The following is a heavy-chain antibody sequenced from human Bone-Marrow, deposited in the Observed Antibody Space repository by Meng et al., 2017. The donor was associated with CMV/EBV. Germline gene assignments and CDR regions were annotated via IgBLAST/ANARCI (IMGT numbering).Heavy chain of an antibody. CDR1: EYTFTVYY. J-gene: IGHJ4*02. D-gene: IGHD3-22*01. CDR3: AKWVGYYYDSSGYLDY. Sequence: ASVKVSCKASEYTFTVYYMHWVRQAPGQGLEWMGWISAYNGNTNYAQKLQGRVTMTTDTSTSTAYMELRSLRSDDTAVYYCAKWVGYYYDSSGYLDYWGQGTLVTVSS. CDR2: ISAYNGNT. V-gene: IGHV1-18*04.